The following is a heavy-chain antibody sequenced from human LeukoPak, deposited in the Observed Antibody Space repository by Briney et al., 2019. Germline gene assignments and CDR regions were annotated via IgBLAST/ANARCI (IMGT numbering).Heavy chain of an antibody. Sequence: GGSLRLSCAASGFTFSSYAMSWVRQAPGKGREWVSAISGSGGSTYYADSVKGRFTISRDNSKNTLYLQMNSLRAEDTAVYYCGKYQLLLYYFDYWGQGTLVTVSS. V-gene: IGHV3-23*01. D-gene: IGHD2-2*01. CDR3: GKYQLLLYYFDY. J-gene: IGHJ4*02. CDR2: ISGSGGST. CDR1: GFTFSSYA.